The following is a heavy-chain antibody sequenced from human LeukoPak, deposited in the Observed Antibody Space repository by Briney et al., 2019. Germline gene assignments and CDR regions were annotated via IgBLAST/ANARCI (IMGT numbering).Heavy chain of an antibody. V-gene: IGHV3-48*02. CDR1: GFTYSSYS. D-gene: IGHD2-2*01. CDR3: ARDHAYAFDI. J-gene: IGHJ3*02. Sequence: GGSLRLSCAASGFTYSSYSMNWVRQAPGKGLEWVSYIGSSTIYYADSVRGRFTISRDNVNNSLYLQMNSLRDEDTAVCYCARDHAYAFDIWGQGTMVTVSS. CDR2: IGSSTI.